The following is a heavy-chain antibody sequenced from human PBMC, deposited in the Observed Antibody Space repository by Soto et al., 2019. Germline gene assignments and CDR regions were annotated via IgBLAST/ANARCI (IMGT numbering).Heavy chain of an antibody. CDR3: ARESAYSGSRKFDY. D-gene: IGHD1-26*01. J-gene: IGHJ4*02. CDR1: GGSISSGGSY. CDR2: IYYSGST. V-gene: IGHV4-31*03. Sequence: QVQLQESGPGLVKPSQTLSLTCTVSGGSISSGGSYWSWIRQHPGKGLEWIGYIYYSGSTYYNPSRKRRVTIAVDTSKNQCSLKLSSVTAADTAVDYCARESAYSGSRKFDYWGQGTLVTVSS.